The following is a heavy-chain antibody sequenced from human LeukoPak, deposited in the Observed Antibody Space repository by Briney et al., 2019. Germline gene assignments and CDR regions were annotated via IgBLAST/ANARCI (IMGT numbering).Heavy chain of an antibody. CDR3: ARVSPFYDSSGRYWYFDL. CDR1: GDSISSGDYY. CDR2: IYYSGST. V-gene: IGHV4-30-4*01. D-gene: IGHD3-22*01. J-gene: IGHJ2*01. Sequence: SETLSLTCTVSGDSISSGDYYWSWIRQPPGKGLEWIGYIYYSGSTFYNPSLKSRVTISVDASKNQFSLKLSSVTAADTAVYYCARVSPFYDSSGRYWYFDLWGRGTPVTVSS.